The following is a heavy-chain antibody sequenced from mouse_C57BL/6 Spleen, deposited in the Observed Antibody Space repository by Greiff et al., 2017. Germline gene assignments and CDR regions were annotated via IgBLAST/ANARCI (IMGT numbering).Heavy chain of an antibody. CDR2: ISDGGSYT. V-gene: IGHV5-4*01. CDR1: GFTFSSYA. Sequence: EVQLVESGGGLVKPGGSLKLSCAASGFTFSSYAMSWVRQTPEKRLEWVATISDGGSYTYYPDNVKGRFTISRDNAKNNLYLQMSHLKSEDTAMYYCAREVGYYGSSYRAMDYWGQGTSVTVSS. D-gene: IGHD1-1*01. J-gene: IGHJ4*01. CDR3: AREVGYYGSSYRAMDY.